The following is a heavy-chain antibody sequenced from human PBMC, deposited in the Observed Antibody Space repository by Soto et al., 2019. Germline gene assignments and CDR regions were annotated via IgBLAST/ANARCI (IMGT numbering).Heavy chain of an antibody. CDR3: ARLGDSSGYSGWFDP. D-gene: IGHD3-22*01. CDR1: GFTVSSNY. V-gene: IGHV3-66*04. Sequence: EVQLVESGGGLVQPGGSLRLSCAASGFTVSSNYMSWVRQAQGKGLEWVSVIYSGGSTYYADSVKGRFTISRDNSNNTLDLQRNSLRAADTAVYYCARLGDSSGYSGWFDPWGQGTLVTVSS. J-gene: IGHJ5*02. CDR2: IYSGGST.